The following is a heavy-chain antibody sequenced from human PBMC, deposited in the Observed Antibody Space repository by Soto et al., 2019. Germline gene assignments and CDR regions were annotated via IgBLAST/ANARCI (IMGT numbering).Heavy chain of an antibody. J-gene: IGHJ5*02. D-gene: IGHD2-15*01. CDR3: ARAGYRDWFAP. Sequence: PSETLSLTCTVSGGSISSYYWSWIRQPPGKGLEWIGYIYYSGSTNYNPSLKSRVTISVDTSKNQFSLKLSSVTAADTAVYYCARAGYRDWFAPWGQGTLVTVSS. CDR1: GGSISSYY. CDR2: IYYSGST. V-gene: IGHV4-59*01.